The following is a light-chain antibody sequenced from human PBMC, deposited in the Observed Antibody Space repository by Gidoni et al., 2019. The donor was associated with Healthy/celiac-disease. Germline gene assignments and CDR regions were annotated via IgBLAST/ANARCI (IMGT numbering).Light chain of an antibody. CDR2: QDS. J-gene: IGLJ2*01. CDR1: KLGDKY. CDR3: QAWDSSSVV. Sequence: SYELTQPPSVSVSPGQTASITCPGDKLGDKYACCYQQKPGQSPVLVIYQDSKRPPGIPERFSGSNSGNTATLTISGTQAMDEADYYCQAWDSSSVVFGGGTKLTVL. V-gene: IGLV3-1*01.